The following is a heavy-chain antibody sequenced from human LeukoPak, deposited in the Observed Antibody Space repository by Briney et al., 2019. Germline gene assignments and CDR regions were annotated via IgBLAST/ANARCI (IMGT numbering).Heavy chain of an antibody. CDR3: AKDPLPYYDFWSGYSQVGYFDY. CDR1: GFTFSSYA. V-gene: IGHV3-23*01. J-gene: IGHJ4*02. CDR2: ISGSGGST. D-gene: IGHD3-3*01. Sequence: GGSLGLSCAASGFTFSSYAMSWVRQAPGKGLEWVSAISGSGGSTYYADSVKGRFTISRDNSKNTLYLQMNSLRAEDTAVYYCAKDPLPYYDFWSGYSQVGYFDYWGQGTLVTVSS.